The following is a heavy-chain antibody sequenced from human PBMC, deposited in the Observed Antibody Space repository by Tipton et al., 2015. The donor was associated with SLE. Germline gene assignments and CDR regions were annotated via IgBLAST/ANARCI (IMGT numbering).Heavy chain of an antibody. CDR2: INPSGGST. CDR3: ARDWQQLPFDY. CDR1: GYTFTSYY. Sequence: QLVQSGAGMKKTGSSVKVSCKASGYTFTSYYIHWVRQAPGQGLEWMGIINPSGGSTSYALKFQGRVTMTRDTSTSTVYMELSSLRSDDTAVYYCARDWQQLPFDYWGQGTLVTVSS. V-gene: IGHV1-46*01. D-gene: IGHD6-13*01. J-gene: IGHJ4*02.